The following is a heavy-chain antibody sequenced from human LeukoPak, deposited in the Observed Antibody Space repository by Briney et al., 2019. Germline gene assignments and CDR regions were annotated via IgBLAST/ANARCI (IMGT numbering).Heavy chain of an antibody. CDR3: ARAGASYSFDY. CDR1: GASISSYY. V-gene: IGHV4-59*01. CDR2: LFHSGSR. Sequence: SETLSLTCSVSGASISSYYWSWIRQPPGKGLEWIGYLFHSGSRNYNPSLKSRVNLSVDTSKNQFSLKLSSVTAADTAVYCCARAGASYSFDYWGRGTLVTVSS. J-gene: IGHJ4*02. D-gene: IGHD2-21*01.